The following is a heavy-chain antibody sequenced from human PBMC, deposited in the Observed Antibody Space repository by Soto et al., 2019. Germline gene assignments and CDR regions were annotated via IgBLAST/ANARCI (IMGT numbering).Heavy chain of an antibody. CDR3: ARDPSSSWFNFDY. Sequence: EVQLVESGGGLVKPGGSLRLSCAASGFTFSSYSMNWVRQAPGKGLEWVSSISSSSSYIYYADSVKGRFTISRDNAKNSLYLQMNSLIAEDTAVYYCARDPSSSWFNFDYWGQGTIVTVSS. D-gene: IGHD6-13*01. CDR1: GFTFSSYS. J-gene: IGHJ4*02. CDR2: ISSSSSYI. V-gene: IGHV3-21*01.